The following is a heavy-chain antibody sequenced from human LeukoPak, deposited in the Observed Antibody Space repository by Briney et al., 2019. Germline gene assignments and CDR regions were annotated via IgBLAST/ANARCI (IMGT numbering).Heavy chain of an antibody. CDR3: ARVGGIAVAGFDY. CDR1: GGSISSYY. J-gene: IGHJ4*02. D-gene: IGHD6-19*01. Sequence: SETLSLTCTVSGGSISSYYWSWIRQPPGKGLEWIGYIYYSGSTNYNPSLKSRVTISVDTSKNQFSLKLSSVTAADTAVYYCARVGGIAVAGFDYWGQGTLVTVSS. V-gene: IGHV4-59*08. CDR2: IYYSGST.